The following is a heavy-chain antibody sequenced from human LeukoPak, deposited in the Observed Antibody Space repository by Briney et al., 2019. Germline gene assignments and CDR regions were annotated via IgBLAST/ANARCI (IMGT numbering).Heavy chain of an antibody. Sequence: GGXLRLSCAASGFTFSSYGMSWVRQAPGKGLECVSAICGSCGSTYYADSVKGRFTISRDNSNNTLYLQMNSLRAEDTAVYYCAKGVGATNYWGQGTLVTVSS. J-gene: IGHJ4*02. V-gene: IGHV3-23*01. CDR2: ICGSCGST. CDR3: AKGVGATNY. D-gene: IGHD1-26*01. CDR1: GFTFSSYG.